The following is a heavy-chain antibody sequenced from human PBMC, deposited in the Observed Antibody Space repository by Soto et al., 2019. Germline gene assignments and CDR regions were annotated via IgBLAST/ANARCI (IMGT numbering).Heavy chain of an antibody. J-gene: IGHJ2*01. CDR3: ARRGIAARPVGWYFDL. V-gene: IGHV4-39*01. Sequence: QLQLQESGPGLVKPSETLSLTCTVSGGSISSSSYYWGWIRQPPGKGLEWIGSIYYSGSTYYNPSLKSRVTISVDTSKNQFSLKLSSVTAADTAVYYCARRGIAARPVGWYFDLWGRGTLVTVSS. CDR1: GGSISSSSYY. CDR2: IYYSGST. D-gene: IGHD6-6*01.